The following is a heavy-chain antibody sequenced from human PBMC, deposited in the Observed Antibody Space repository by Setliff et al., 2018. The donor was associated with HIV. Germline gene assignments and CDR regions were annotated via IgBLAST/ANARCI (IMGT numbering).Heavy chain of an antibody. Sequence: SETLSLTCTVSGGSISSSSYYWGWIRQPPGKGLEWIGSIHESGSTHYNPSLKNRVTISVDTSKNQFSLKLSSVTAADTAVYYCGNQAVVPADMDYYYYMDVWGKGTTVTVSS. V-gene: IGHV4-39*01. D-gene: IGHD2-2*01. CDR1: GGSISSSSYY. J-gene: IGHJ6*03. CDR2: IHESGST. CDR3: GNQAVVPADMDYYYYMDV.